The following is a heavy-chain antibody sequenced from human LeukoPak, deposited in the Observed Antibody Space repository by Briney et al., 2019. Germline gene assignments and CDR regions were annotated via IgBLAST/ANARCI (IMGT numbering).Heavy chain of an antibody. Sequence: GGSLRLSCTASRFYFSTYDMNWVRQIPGKGLEWVSYIDSSGSTTYYAGSVQGRFTISRDNTKNSLYLQMRGLRAEDTAFYYCASAHGGSGYDRPFDYWGQGTLVTVSS. D-gene: IGHD5-12*01. CDR2: IDSSGSTT. CDR3: ASAHGGSGYDRPFDY. V-gene: IGHV3-48*03. CDR1: RFYFSTYD. J-gene: IGHJ4*02.